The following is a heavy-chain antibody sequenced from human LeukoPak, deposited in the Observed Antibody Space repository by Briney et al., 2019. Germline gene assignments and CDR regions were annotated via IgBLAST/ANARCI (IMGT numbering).Heavy chain of an antibody. V-gene: IGHV4-59*12. CDR3: AREGYSGYDDLNYYYYYMDV. D-gene: IGHD5-12*01. CDR1: GGSISSYY. Sequence: NTSETLSLTCTVSGGSISSYYWSWIRQPPGKGLEWIGYIYYSGSTNYNPSLKSRVTISVDTSKNQFSLKLSSVTAADTAVYYCAREGYSGYDDLNYYYYYMDVWGKGTTVTVSS. CDR2: IYYSGST. J-gene: IGHJ6*03.